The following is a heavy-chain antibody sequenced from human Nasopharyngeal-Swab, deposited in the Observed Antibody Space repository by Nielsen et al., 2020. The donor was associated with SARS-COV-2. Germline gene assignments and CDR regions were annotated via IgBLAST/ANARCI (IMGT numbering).Heavy chain of an antibody. V-gene: IGHV3-73*01. CDR2: IGDQDHNYAT. CDR3: TTDFYFDY. CDR1: GFIFSAPA. Sequence: GGPLRLSCAASGFIFSAPARHWVRQASGKGPEWVGRIGDQDHNYATTSGASVQGRFTSSRDDSKNTAFLQMDSLKTEDTALYYCTTDFYFDYWGQGTLVTVSS. J-gene: IGHJ4*02.